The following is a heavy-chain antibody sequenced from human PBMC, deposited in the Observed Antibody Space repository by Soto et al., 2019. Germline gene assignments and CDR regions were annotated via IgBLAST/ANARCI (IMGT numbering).Heavy chain of an antibody. J-gene: IGHJ6*02. D-gene: IGHD3-10*01. Sequence: GGSLRLSCAASGFTFSSYGMHWVRQAPGKGLEWVEVISYDRSNKYYADSVKGRFTISRDNSKNTLYLQMNSLRAEDTAVYYCAKDRSWFGERGMGVWGQGTTVTVSS. CDR1: GFTFSSYG. CDR3: AKDRSWFGERGMGV. V-gene: IGHV3-30*18. CDR2: ISYDRSNK.